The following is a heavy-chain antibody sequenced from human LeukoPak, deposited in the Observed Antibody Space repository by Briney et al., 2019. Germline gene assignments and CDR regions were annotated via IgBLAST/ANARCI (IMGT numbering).Heavy chain of an antibody. D-gene: IGHD1-26*01. CDR3: TRDREWELLRAFDY. CDR2: IRSKAYGRTT. CDR1: GFTFGDYA. Sequence: GGSLRLSCTASGFTFGDYAMSWFRQAPGKGLEWVGFIRSKAYGRTTEYAASVKGRFTISRDDSKSIAYLQMNSLKTEDTAVYYCTRDREWELLRAFDYWGQGTLVTVSS. J-gene: IGHJ4*02. V-gene: IGHV3-49*03.